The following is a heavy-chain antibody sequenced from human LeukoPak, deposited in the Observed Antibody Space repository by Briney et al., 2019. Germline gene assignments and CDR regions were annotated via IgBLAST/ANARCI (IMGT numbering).Heavy chain of an antibody. J-gene: IGHJ4*02. Sequence: GGSLRLSCATSGFTLSNYNINWVRQAPGKGLEWVSFFSSSSSTIHYADSVKGRFTISRDNAKNSLYLQMNSLRDEDTAVYYCARGTRPPDYWGQGTLVTVSS. CDR1: GFTLSNYN. D-gene: IGHD2-2*01. CDR3: ARGTRPPDY. CDR2: FSSSSSTI. V-gene: IGHV3-48*02.